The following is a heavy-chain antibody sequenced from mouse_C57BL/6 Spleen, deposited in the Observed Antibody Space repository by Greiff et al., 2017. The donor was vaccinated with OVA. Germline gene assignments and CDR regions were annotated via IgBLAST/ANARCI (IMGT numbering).Heavy chain of an antibody. CDR3: ARSYGSVYYAMDY. Sequence: EVQLMESGGGLVKPGGSLKLSCAASGFTFSDYGMHWVRQAPEKGLEWVAYISSGSSTIYYADTVKGRFTISRDNAKNTLFLQMTSLRSEDTAMYYCARSYGSVYYAMDYWGQGTSVTVSS. D-gene: IGHD1-1*01. CDR1: GFTFSDYG. V-gene: IGHV5-17*01. CDR2: ISSGSSTI. J-gene: IGHJ4*01.